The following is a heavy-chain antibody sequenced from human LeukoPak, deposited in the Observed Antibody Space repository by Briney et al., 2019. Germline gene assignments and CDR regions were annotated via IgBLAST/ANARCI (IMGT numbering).Heavy chain of an antibody. D-gene: IGHD6-19*01. Sequence: GGSLRLSCAASGFTFSSYGMSWVRQAPGKGLEWVSGIGDSGGGTYYADSVKGRFTISRDSSKNTLYLQMNSLRAEDMAVYYCAKDMPARGGSGWSRDYMDVWGKGTTVTISS. CDR2: IGDSGGGT. J-gene: IGHJ6*03. V-gene: IGHV3-23*01. CDR1: GFTFSSYG. CDR3: AKDMPARGGSGWSRDYMDV.